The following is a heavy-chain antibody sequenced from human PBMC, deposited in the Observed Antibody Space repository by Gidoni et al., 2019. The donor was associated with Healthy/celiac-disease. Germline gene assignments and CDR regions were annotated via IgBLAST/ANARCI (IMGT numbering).Heavy chain of an antibody. CDR2: ISSSGSTI. J-gene: IGHJ4*02. CDR3: ARGYNWMLPGAWDYYFDY. V-gene: IGHV3-48*03. Sequence: EVQLVESGGGLVQPVGSLRLSCAASGFTFSSYEMNWVRQAPGKGLEWVSYISSSGSTIYYADSVKGRFTISRDNAKNSLYLQMNSLRAEDTAVYYCARGYNWMLPGAWDYYFDYWGQGTLVTVSS. D-gene: IGHD1-20*01. CDR1: GFTFSSYE.